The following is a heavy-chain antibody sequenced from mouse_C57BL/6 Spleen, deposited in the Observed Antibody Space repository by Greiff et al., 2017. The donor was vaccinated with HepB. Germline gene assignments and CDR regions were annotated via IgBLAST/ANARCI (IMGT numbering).Heavy chain of an antibody. J-gene: IGHJ2*01. CDR3: ARGPRFDY. V-gene: IGHV5-4*03. CDR1: GFTFSSYA. CDR2: ISDGGSYT. Sequence: EVKVVESGGGLVKPGGSLKLSCAASGFTFSSYAMSWVRQTPEKRLEWVATISDGGSYTYYPDNVKGRFTISRDNAKNNLYLQMSHLKSEDTAMYYCARGPRFDYWGQGTTLTVSS.